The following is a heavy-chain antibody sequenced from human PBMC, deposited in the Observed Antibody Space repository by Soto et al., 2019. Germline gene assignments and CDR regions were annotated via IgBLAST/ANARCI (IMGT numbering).Heavy chain of an antibody. CDR3: ARERGRYCSGESCCTFGP. V-gene: IGHV4-34*01. Sequence: PSETLALTCAVYGGAFRGYYWSWIRQPPGKGLEWLGEINDSGSTNYNPSLKSRITISLDTSKKEISLRLSSVTAADTAVYYCARERGRYCSGESCCTFGPWGQGALVTVYS. CDR1: GGAFRGYY. D-gene: IGHD2-15*01. CDR2: INDSGST. J-gene: IGHJ5*02.